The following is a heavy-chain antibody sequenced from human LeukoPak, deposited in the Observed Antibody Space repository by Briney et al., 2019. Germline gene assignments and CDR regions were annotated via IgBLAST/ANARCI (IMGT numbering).Heavy chain of an antibody. V-gene: IGHV4-59*01. CDR3: ASSPLWFGELFTHFDY. D-gene: IGHD3-10*01. Sequence: SETLSLTCTVSGGSISSYYWSWTRKPPGKGWEGFGYIYCSGSTNYNPSLKSRVTISVDTSKNQFSLKLSSVTAADTAVYYCASSPLWFGELFTHFDYWGQGALVTVSS. CDR2: IYCSGST. CDR1: GGSISSYY. J-gene: IGHJ4*02.